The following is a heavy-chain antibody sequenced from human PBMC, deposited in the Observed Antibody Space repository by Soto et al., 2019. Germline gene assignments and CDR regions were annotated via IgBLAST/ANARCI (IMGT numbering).Heavy chain of an antibody. CDR2: IRSKAYGGTT. D-gene: IGHD2-15*01. J-gene: IGHJ6*02. CDR1: GFTFGDYA. Sequence: SLRLSCTASGFTFGDYAMSWFRQAPGKGLEWVGFIRSKAYGGTTEYAASVKGRFTISRDDSKSIAYLQMNSLKTEDTAVYYCTSRYCSGGSCYFGYYYGMDVWGQGTTVTVSS. CDR3: TSRYCSGGSCYFGYYYGMDV. V-gene: IGHV3-49*03.